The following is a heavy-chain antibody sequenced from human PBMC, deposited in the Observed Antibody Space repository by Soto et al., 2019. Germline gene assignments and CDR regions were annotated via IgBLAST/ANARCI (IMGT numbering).Heavy chain of an antibody. V-gene: IGHV3-53*01. CDR1: GFSVRSSQ. J-gene: IGHJ3*01. D-gene: IGHD3-22*01. Sequence: PGGSLRLSCAASGFSVRSSQMSWVRQAPGKGLEWVSVIFIDGTTHYGVSVKGRFTISRDSARNTLYLQMNGLRVDDTAVYYFARDQLYYNDISGRPLNAFDVWGQGTMVTVSS. CDR3: ARDQLYYNDISGRPLNAFDV. CDR2: IFIDGTT.